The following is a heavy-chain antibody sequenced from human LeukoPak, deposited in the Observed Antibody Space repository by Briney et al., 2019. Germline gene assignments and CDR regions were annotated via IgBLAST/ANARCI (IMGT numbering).Heavy chain of an antibody. J-gene: IGHJ5*02. CDR3: ARDGNGGNSWGWFDP. Sequence: PSETLSLTCTVSDGSISDSYWSWIRQSPGKGLEWIGYIFYTGLTHYNPSLESRVTISVDTSKKQFSLRLNSVTAADTAVYYCARDGNGGNSWGWFDPWGQGTLVTVSS. CDR1: DGSISDSY. D-gene: IGHD4-23*01. CDR2: IFYTGLT. V-gene: IGHV4-59*01.